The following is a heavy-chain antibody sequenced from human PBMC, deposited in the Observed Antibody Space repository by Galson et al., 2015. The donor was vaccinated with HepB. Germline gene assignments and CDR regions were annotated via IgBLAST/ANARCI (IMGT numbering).Heavy chain of an antibody. CDR1: GGTFSSYA. CDR2: IIPIFGTA. V-gene: IGHV1-69*13. J-gene: IGHJ4*02. Sequence: SVKVSCKASGGTFSSYAISWVRQAPGQGLEWMGGIIPIFGTANYAQKFQGRVTITADESTSTAYMELSSLRSEDTAVYYCARYVDTAMAHFDYWGQGTLVTVSS. CDR3: ARYVDTAMAHFDY. D-gene: IGHD5-18*01.